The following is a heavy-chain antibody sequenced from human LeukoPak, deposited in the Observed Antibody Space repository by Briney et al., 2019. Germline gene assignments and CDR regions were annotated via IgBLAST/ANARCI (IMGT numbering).Heavy chain of an antibody. J-gene: IGHJ6*02. Sequence: EASVKVSCKASGYTFTSYYMHWVRQAPGQGLEWMGIINPSGGSTSYAQKFQGRVTMTRDTSTSTVYMELSSLRSEDTAVYYCAAARMGSYYYYGMDVWGQGTTVTVSS. V-gene: IGHV1-46*01. CDR1: GYTFTSYY. D-gene: IGHD6-25*01. CDR2: INPSGGST. CDR3: AAARMGSYYYYGMDV.